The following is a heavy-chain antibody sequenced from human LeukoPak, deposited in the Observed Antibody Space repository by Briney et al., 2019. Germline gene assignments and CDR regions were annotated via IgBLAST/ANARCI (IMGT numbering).Heavy chain of an antibody. CDR2: ISSSSSYI. J-gene: IGHJ3*02. CDR1: GFTFSSYS. Sequence: GGSLRLSCAASGFTFSSYSMNWVRQAPGKGLEWVSSISSSSSYIYYADSVKGRFTISRDNAKNSLYLQMNSLRAEDTAVYYCARAVTMALDAFDIWGQGTMVTVSS. CDR3: ARAVTMALDAFDI. D-gene: IGHD3-10*01. V-gene: IGHV3-21*01.